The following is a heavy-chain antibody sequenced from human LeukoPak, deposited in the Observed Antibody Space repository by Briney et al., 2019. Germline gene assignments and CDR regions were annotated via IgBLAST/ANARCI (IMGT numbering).Heavy chain of an antibody. J-gene: IGHJ4*02. D-gene: IGHD3-22*01. V-gene: IGHV3-33*06. CDR1: GFTFSSYG. CDR3: ANGRLFKGLLNY. CDR2: IWYDGSNK. Sequence: GGSLRLSCAASGFTFSSYGMPWVRQAPGKGLEWVAVIWYDGSNKYYADSVKGRFTISRDNSKNTLYLQMNSLRAEDTAIYYCANGRLFKGLLNYWGQGTLVTVSS.